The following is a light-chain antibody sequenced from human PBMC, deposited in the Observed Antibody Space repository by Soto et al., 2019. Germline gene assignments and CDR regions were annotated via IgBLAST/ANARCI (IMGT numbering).Light chain of an antibody. CDR3: QQRSNWPLT. CDR1: QSIGSY. Sequence: EIVLTQSPATLSLSPGERATLSCRASQSIGSYLAWYQQKPGQAPGLLIYEASNRATGIPARFSGSGSGTDFTLTISSLEPEDFAVYYCQQRSNWPLTFGGGTKVEIK. J-gene: IGKJ4*01. CDR2: EAS. V-gene: IGKV3-11*01.